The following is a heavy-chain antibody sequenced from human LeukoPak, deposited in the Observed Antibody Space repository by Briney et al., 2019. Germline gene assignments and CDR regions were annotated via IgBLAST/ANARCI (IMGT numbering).Heavy chain of an antibody. CDR2: MNPNSGNT. CDR1: GYTFTSYD. Sequence: ASVKVSCKASGYTFTSYDINWVRQATGQGLEWMGWMNPNSGNTGYAQKFQGRVTITRDTSINTAYMELTSLRSEDTAVYYCVRGRARPFGELFPFDYWGQGTLVTVSS. V-gene: IGHV1-8*03. CDR3: VRGRARPFGELFPFDY. D-gene: IGHD3-10*01. J-gene: IGHJ4*02.